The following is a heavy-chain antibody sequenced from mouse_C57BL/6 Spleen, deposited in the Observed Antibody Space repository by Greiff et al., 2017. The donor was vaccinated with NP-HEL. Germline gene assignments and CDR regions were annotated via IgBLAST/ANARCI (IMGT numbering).Heavy chain of an antibody. CDR2: IDPSASYT. J-gene: IGHJ2*01. V-gene: IGHV1-50*01. CDR3: ARGDGSSPFDY. CDR1: GYTFTSYW. D-gene: IGHD1-1*01. Sequence: QVQLKQPGAELVKPGASVKLSCKASGYTFTSYWMQWVKQRPGQGLEWIGEIDPSASYTNYNQKFKGKATLTVDTSSSTAYMQLSSLTSEDSAVYYCARGDGSSPFDYWGQGTTLTVSS.